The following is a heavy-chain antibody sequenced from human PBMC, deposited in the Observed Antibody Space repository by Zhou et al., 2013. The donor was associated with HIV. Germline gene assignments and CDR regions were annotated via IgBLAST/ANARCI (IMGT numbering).Heavy chain of an antibody. J-gene: IGHJ5*02. Sequence: QVQLVQSGAEVKKPGSSVKVSCKASGGTFSTYAFSWVRQAPGQGLEWMGIINPSGGSTSYAQKFQGRVTMTRDTSTSTVYMELSSLRSEDTAVYYCARDSDVGPTRRMFDLWGQGTPVAVSS. CDR2: INPSGGST. CDR3: ARDSDVGPTRRMFDL. CDR1: GGTFSTYA. D-gene: IGHD1-26*01. V-gene: IGHV1-46*01.